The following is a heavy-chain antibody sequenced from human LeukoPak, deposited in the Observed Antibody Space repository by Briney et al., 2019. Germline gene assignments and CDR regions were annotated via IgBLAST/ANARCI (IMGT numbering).Heavy chain of an antibody. D-gene: IGHD3-22*01. J-gene: IGHJ4*02. CDR2: ISGSGGST. V-gene: IGHV3-23*01. Sequence: GGSLRLSCAASGFTFSSYAMSWVRQAPGKGLEWVSAISGSGGSTYYADSVKGRFTISRDNSKNTLYLQMNSLRAEDTAVYYCLGGSGYSHFDYWGQGTLVTVSS. CDR1: GFTFSSYA. CDR3: LGGSGYSHFDY.